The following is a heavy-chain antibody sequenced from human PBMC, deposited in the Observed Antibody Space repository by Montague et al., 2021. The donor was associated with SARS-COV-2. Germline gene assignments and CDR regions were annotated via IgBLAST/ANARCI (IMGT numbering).Heavy chain of an antibody. CDR1: GGSISSYY. V-gene: IGHV4-59*08. CDR3: ARGVGMDV. J-gene: IGHJ6*02. Sequence: SETLSLTCTVSGGSISSYYWSWIRQPPGKGLEWVGYIYYSGSTNYNPSLKSRVTISVDTSKNQFSLKLSSVTAADTAVYYCARGVGMDVWGQGTTVTVSS. CDR2: IYYSGST.